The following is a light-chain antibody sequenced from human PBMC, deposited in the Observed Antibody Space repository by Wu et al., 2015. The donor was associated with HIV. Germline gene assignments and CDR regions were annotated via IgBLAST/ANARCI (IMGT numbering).Light chain of an antibody. CDR2: DAS. J-gene: IGKJ5*01. CDR3: LQRSSWPLT. Sequence: EIVLTQSPGTLSLSPGERATLSCRASQSVSSSYLAWYQQKPGQAPRLLIYDASNRATGIPARFSGSGSGTDFTLTISSLEPEDFAVYYCLQRSSWPLTFGQGTRLEIK. V-gene: IGKV3D-20*02. CDR1: QSVSSSY.